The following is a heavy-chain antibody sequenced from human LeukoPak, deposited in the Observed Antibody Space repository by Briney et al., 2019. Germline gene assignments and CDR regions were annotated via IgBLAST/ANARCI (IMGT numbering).Heavy chain of an antibody. D-gene: IGHD3-10*01. Sequence: SETLSLTCTVSGGSISSYYWSWIRQPPAKGLQWIGYIYYTGSTNYNPSLKSRVTISVDTSKNHFSLKLTSVTAADAAVYYCARDMGWDAFDIWGQGTMVTVSS. CDR2: IYYTGST. V-gene: IGHV4-59*01. CDR3: ARDMGWDAFDI. CDR1: GGSISSYY. J-gene: IGHJ3*02.